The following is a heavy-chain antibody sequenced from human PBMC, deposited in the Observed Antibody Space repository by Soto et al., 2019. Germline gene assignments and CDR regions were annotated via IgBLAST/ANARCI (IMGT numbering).Heavy chain of an antibody. V-gene: IGHV3-23*01. CDR1: GFTFSSYA. J-gene: IGHJ4*02. CDR3: EKLSDQWLVSSARHHDY. D-gene: IGHD6-19*01. CDR2: ISGSGGST. Sequence: EVQLLESGGGLVQPGGSLRLSCAGSGFTFSSYAMSWVRQAPGKGLEWVSAISGSGGSTYYADSVKGRFTISRDNSKNALHLQMNSLRPEDTAVYYCEKLSDQWLVSSARHHDYWGQGTLVTVSS.